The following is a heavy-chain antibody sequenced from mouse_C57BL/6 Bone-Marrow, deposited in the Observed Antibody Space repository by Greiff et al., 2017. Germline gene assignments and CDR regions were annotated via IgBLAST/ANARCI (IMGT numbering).Heavy chain of an antibody. V-gene: IGHV1-64*01. J-gene: IGHJ2*01. D-gene: IGHD2-3*01. CDR3: ARSGGYCGG. Sequence: VQLQQPGAELVKPGASVKLSCKASGYTFTSYWMHWVKQRPGQGLEWIGMIHPNSGSTNYNEKFKRKATLTVDKSSSTAYMQHSSLTSEDSAVYYCARSGGYCGGWGQGTTLTVSS. CDR1: GYTFTSYW. CDR2: IHPNSGST.